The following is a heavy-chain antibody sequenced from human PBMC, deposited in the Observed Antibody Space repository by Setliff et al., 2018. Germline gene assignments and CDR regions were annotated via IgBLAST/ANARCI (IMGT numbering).Heavy chain of an antibody. J-gene: IGHJ4*02. Sequence: GGSLRLSCAASGFTFSSYSMNWVRQAPGKGLEWVSYISSSSHIISYADSVKGRFTISRDNARNSLFLQMNSLRADDTAVYYCVRDSPIRLGVLHSWGQGTLVTVSS. CDR2: ISSSSHII. D-gene: IGHD2-8*02. CDR1: GFTFSSYS. V-gene: IGHV3-48*04. CDR3: VRDSPIRLGVLHS.